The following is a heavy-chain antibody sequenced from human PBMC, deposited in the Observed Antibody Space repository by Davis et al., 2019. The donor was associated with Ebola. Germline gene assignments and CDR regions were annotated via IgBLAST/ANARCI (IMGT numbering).Heavy chain of an antibody. Sequence: PGGSLRLSCKHSRNTLPSFWIGWVRQMPGKGLEWMGLIYPGDSDIRYSPSFQGLVTFSADKSISTAYLQWSSLKASDTAIYYCTTTYYWGQGTLITVSS. D-gene: IGHD2-21*01. CDR1: RNTLPSFW. CDR2: IYPGDSDI. J-gene: IGHJ4*02. CDR3: TTTYY. V-gene: IGHV5-51*01.